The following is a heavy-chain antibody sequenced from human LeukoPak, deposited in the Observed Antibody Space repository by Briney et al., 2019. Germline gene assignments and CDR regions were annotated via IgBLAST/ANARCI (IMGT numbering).Heavy chain of an antibody. V-gene: IGHV3-23*01. J-gene: IGHJ4*02. D-gene: IGHD2-2*01. Sequence: ISGSGGSTYYADSVKGRFTISRDNSKNTLYLQMNSLRAEDTAVYYCAKDLDCSSTSCYPDYWGQGTLVTVSS. CDR2: ISGSGGST. CDR3: AKDLDCSSTSCYPDY.